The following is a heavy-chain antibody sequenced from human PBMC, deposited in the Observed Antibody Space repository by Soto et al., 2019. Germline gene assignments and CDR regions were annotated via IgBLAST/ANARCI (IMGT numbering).Heavy chain of an antibody. V-gene: IGHV1-2*04. CDR1: GYTFTSYD. CDR3: ARDMGYSGSLTDAFDI. D-gene: IGHD1-26*01. Sequence: ASVKVSCKASGYTFTSYDINWVRQATGQGLEWMGWINPNSGGTNYAQKFQGWVTMTRDTSISTAYMELSRLRSDDTAVYYCARDMGYSGSLTDAFDIWGQGTMVTV. CDR2: INPNSGGT. J-gene: IGHJ3*02.